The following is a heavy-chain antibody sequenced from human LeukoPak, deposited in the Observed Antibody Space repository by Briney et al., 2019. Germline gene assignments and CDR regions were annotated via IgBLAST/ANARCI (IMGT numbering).Heavy chain of an antibody. CDR3: ARDNGYYDSSGYTYFDY. CDR2: ISAYNGNT. D-gene: IGHD3-22*01. J-gene: IGHJ4*02. Sequence: ASVKVSCKASGYTFTGYYMHWVRQAPGQGLEWMGWISAYNGNTNYAQKLQGRVTMTTDTPTSTAYMELRSLRSDDTAVYYCARDNGYYDSSGYTYFDYWGQGTLVTVSS. V-gene: IGHV1-18*04. CDR1: GYTFTGYY.